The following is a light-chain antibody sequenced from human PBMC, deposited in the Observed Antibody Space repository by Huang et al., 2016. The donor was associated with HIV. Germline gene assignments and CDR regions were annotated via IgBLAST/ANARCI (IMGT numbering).Light chain of an antibody. V-gene: IGKV3-15*01. Sequence: EIAMTQSPATLYVSTGERVTLSCRASQSVSSNLAWYQQKPGQSPRLLIYVSYTRATGIPVIFSGRGSGTEFTLTISSLQSEDFAVYSCQQYNNWPPGDTFGQGTKLEIK. CDR1: QSVSSN. CDR2: VSY. CDR3: QQYNNWPPGDT. J-gene: IGKJ2*01.